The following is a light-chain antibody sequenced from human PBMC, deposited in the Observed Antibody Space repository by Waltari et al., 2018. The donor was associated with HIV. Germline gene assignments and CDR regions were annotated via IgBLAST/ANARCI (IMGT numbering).Light chain of an antibody. V-gene: IGKV1-39*01. Sequence: DIQMTQSPSALSASVGDRVTIPCRASQTITTYLNWYQQKPGKAPKLLIHAASSLERGVPSRFSGSGSGTDFNLNISSLQPEDFATYYCQQSFSIPWTFGQGTKVEI. CDR3: QQSFSIPWT. CDR1: QTITTY. CDR2: AAS. J-gene: IGKJ1*01.